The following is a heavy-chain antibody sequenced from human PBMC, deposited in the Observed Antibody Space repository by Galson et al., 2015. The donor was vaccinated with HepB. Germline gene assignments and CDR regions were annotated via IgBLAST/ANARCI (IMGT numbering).Heavy chain of an antibody. CDR1: GYTFGRYI. Sequence: SVKVSCKASGYTFGRYIITWLRQAPGQGLEWMGWISPYNRHTNYAQKFQARVTLTTDTSTSTAFLELRSLRSDDTAVYYCARGALVVAVGATQNNWFGPWGQGTRVTVSS. J-gene: IGHJ5*02. CDR3: ARGALVVAVGATQNNWFGP. V-gene: IGHV1-18*01. D-gene: IGHD2-15*01. CDR2: ISPYNRHT.